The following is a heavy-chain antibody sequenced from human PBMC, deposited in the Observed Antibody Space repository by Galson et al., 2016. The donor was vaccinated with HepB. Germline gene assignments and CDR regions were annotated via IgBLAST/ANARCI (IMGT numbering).Heavy chain of an antibody. CDR3: ARREGYTSGRYWFDP. CDR2: IYYSGST. J-gene: IGHJ5*02. V-gene: IGHV4-59*01. D-gene: IGHD6-19*01. CDR1: GASITDYY. Sequence: ETLSLTCSVSGASITDYYWGWIRQPPGKGLEYIGYIYYSGSTNYNPSLRSRVTMSLDTPKKHFSLNLTSVTAADTAIYFCARREGYTSGRYWFDPWGPGILVTVSS.